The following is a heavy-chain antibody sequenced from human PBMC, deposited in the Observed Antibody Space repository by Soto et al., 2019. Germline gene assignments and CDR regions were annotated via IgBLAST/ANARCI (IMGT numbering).Heavy chain of an antibody. CDR1: GFTFSSYW. D-gene: IGHD5-18*01. J-gene: IGHJ6*02. V-gene: IGHV3-74*01. Sequence: PWGSLKLSCAASGFTFSSYWMHWVRKAPGKGLLWVSRINSDGSSTSYADSAKGRFTISRDNAKNTLYLQMNSQRDEDTAVYYCARVPRGYSYGPRGYYGMDVWGQGPTVTVS. CDR3: ARVPRGYSYGPRGYYGMDV. CDR2: INSDGSST.